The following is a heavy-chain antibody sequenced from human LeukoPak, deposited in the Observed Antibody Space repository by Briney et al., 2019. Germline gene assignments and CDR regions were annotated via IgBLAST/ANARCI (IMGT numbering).Heavy chain of an antibody. Sequence: GGSPRLSCAASGFTFSNAWMSWVRQAPGKGLEWVGRIKSKTDGGTTDYAAPVKGRFTISRDDSKNTLYLQMNSLKTEDTAVYYCTTSRGIFGVVIPLDYWGQGTLVTVSS. CDR3: TTSRGIFGVVIPLDY. D-gene: IGHD3-3*02. V-gene: IGHV3-15*01. CDR2: IKSKTDGGTT. J-gene: IGHJ4*02. CDR1: GFTFSNAW.